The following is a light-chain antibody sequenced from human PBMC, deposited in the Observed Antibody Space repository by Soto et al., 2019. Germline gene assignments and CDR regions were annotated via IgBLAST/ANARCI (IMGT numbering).Light chain of an antibody. V-gene: IGKV1-39*01. J-gene: IGKJ2*01. CDR1: QSISND. CDR3: QQSYSTPYT. CDR2: AAS. Sequence: DIQMTQSPSSLSASVGDRVTISCRARQSISNDLNWYQQKPGKAPKLLIYAASSLQSGVPSRFSGSGSGTDFTLTISSLQPEDFATYYCQQSYSTPYTFAQGTNLEIK.